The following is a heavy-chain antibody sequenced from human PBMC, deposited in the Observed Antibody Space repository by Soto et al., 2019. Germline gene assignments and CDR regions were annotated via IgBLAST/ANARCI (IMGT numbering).Heavy chain of an antibody. D-gene: IGHD3-16*01. CDR3: ARVGGINWFDP. V-gene: IGHV4-31*03. CDR2: IYYSGST. Sequence: QVQLQESGPGLVKPSQTLSLTCTVSGGSISSGGYYWSWIRQHPGKGLEWIGYIYYSGSTYYNPSLKIRVTISVAPSKNQFSLKLSSVTAADTAVYYCARVGGINWFDPWGQGTLVTVSS. CDR1: GGSISSGGYY. J-gene: IGHJ5*02.